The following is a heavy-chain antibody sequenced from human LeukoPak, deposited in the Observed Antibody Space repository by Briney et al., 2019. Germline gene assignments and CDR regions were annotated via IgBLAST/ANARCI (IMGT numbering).Heavy chain of an antibody. Sequence: GGSLRLSCAASGFTFSSYEMNWVRQAPGKGLEWVSYISSSGSTIYYADSVKGRLTISRDNSKNTLYLQMNSLRAEDTAVYYCAKRPPLTIFGVIIDDFYFDCWGQGTLVTVSS. D-gene: IGHD3-3*01. V-gene: IGHV3-48*03. CDR2: ISSSGSTI. J-gene: IGHJ4*02. CDR1: GFTFSSYE. CDR3: AKRPPLTIFGVIIDDFYFDC.